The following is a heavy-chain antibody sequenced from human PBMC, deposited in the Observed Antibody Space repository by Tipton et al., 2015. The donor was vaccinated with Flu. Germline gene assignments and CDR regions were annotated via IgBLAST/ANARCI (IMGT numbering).Heavy chain of an antibody. CDR2: IHRSGST. CDR3: ARRDFSNYVSDPKSWIDR. Sequence: TLSLTCSVPGDSITTDYLWAWIRQPPGRGLEWIASIHRSGSTNYNPSLKSRVTISVDRSKNQFSLEMRSVTAADMALYYCARRDFSNYVSDPKSWIDRWGQGTLVTVSS. V-gene: IGHV4-38-2*01. CDR1: GDSITTDYL. D-gene: IGHD4-11*01. J-gene: IGHJ5*02.